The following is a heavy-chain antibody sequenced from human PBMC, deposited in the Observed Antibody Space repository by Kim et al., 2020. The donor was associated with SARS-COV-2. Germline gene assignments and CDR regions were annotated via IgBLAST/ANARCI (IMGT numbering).Heavy chain of an antibody. Sequence: SETLSLTCTVSGVSISSGGYYWSWIRQHPGKGLEWIGYIYYSGSTYYNPSLKSRVTISVDTSKNQFSLKLSSVTAADTAVYYCARAPDSGSFPFDIWGQGTMVTVSS. J-gene: IGHJ3*02. CDR2: IYYSGST. CDR1: GVSISSGGYY. D-gene: IGHD1-26*01. CDR3: ARAPDSGSFPFDI. V-gene: IGHV4-31*03.